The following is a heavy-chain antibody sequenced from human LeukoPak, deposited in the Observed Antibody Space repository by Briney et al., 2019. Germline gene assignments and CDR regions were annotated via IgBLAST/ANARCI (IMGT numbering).Heavy chain of an antibody. V-gene: IGHV1-2*02. CDR3: ARDLTYYYDSSGYFAFDI. CDR1: GYTFTGYY. CDR2: INPNNGGT. D-gene: IGHD3-22*01. J-gene: IGHJ3*02. Sequence: ASVKVSCKASGYTFTGYYMHWVRQAPRQGLEWMGWINPNNGGTNYAQKFQGRVTMTRDTSISTAYMELSRLRSDDTAVYYCARDLTYYYDSSGYFAFDIWGQGTMVTVSS.